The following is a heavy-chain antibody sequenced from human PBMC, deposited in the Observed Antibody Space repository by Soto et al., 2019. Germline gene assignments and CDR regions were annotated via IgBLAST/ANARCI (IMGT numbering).Heavy chain of an antibody. V-gene: IGHV3-30-3*01. J-gene: IGHJ6*02. CDR1: GFTFSSYA. CDR2: IPYDGSNK. CDR3: ARDLYYYGSGSYYRTYYYYGMDV. Sequence: PGGSLRLSCAASGFTFSSYAMHWVRQAPGKGLEWVAVIPYDGSNKYYADSVKGRFTISRDNSKNTLYLQMNSLRAEDTAVYYCARDLYYYGSGSYYRTYYYYGMDVWGQGTTVTVSS. D-gene: IGHD3-10*01.